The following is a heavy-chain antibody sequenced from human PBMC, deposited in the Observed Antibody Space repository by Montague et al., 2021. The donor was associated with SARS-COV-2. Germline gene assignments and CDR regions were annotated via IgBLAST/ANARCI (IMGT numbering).Heavy chain of an antibody. CDR3: ARSPRGSGTGWLNY. CDR2: INQDETAK. J-gene: IGHJ4*02. CDR1: GFTSGDYR. Sequence: SLRLSCAASGFTSGDYRMTWVRQAPGKGLQWVANINQDETAKTYVDSVKGRFTISRDNAKNSLILQMNSLKDEDTAVYYCARSPRGSGTGWLNYRGQGTLVTVSS. V-gene: IGHV3-7*01. D-gene: IGHD3/OR15-3a*01.